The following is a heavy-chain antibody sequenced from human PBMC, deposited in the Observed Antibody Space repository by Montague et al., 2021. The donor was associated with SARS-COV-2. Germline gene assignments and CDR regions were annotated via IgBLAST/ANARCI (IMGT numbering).Heavy chain of an antibody. V-gene: IGHV4-34*01. J-gene: IGHJ4*02. CDR2: INHRGST. CDR3: ARGRQHINMVVVVVTGGEYYFDX. CDR1: DGSFSDYS. Sequence: SETLSLTCAVYDGSFSDYSWTWIRQPPGKGLEWIGEINHRGSTNYNPSLKSRVTISVDTSKNQLSLKMTSVTAADTAVYYCARGRQHINMVVVVVTGGEYYFDXGEKGTRV. D-gene: IGHD3-22*01.